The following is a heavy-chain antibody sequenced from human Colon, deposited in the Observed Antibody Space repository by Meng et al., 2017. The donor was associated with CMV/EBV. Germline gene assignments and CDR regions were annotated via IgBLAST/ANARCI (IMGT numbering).Heavy chain of an antibody. V-gene: IGHV4-4*07. CDR2: IFPTGSA. J-gene: IGHJ4*02. CDR3: ARAPDIGGRPPGPFQY. D-gene: IGHD5-12*01. CDR1: GGYLNDFY. Sequence: QVELQAAGPGLVKLSETLPLTVLVSGGYLNDFYWNWIRQPVGKGLEWIGRIFPTGSAYYNSSLNSRVTMSVDTSKNQFSLKLSSVTAADTAVYYCARAPDIGGRPPGPFQYWSQGALVTVSS.